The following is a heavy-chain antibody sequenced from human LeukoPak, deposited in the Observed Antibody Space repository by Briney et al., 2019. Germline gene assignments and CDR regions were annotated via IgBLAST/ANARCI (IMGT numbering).Heavy chain of an antibody. CDR2: ISYDGSEK. CDR1: GLPFSSYP. V-gene: IGHV3-30-3*01. CDR3: AREGNSGYYPY. Sequence: GRSLRLSCAASGLPFSSYPMHWVRQAPGKGLEWVAVISYDGSEKHYADPVKGRFTISRDNSKNTLYLQMSSLRAEDTAMYYCAREGNSGYYPYWGQGILVTVSS. J-gene: IGHJ4*02. D-gene: IGHD3-22*01.